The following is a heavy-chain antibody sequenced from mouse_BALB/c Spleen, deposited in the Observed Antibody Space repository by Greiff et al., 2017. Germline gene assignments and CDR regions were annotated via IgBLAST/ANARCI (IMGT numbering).Heavy chain of an antibody. J-gene: IGHJ4*01. Sequence: DVMLVESGGGLVKPGGSLKLSCAASGFTFSDYYMYWVRQTPEKRLEWVATISDGGSYTYYPDSVKGRFTISRDNAKNNLYLQMSSLKSEDTAMYYCARGIYYDYDGGNYYAMDYWGQGTSVTVSS. D-gene: IGHD2-4*01. CDR2: ISDGGSYT. CDR3: ARGIYYDYDGGNYYAMDY. V-gene: IGHV5-4*02. CDR1: GFTFSDYY.